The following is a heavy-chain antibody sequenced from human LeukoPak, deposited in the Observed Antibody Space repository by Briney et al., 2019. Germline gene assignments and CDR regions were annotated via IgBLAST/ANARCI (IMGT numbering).Heavy chain of an antibody. CDR3: ARSGSITTIYAFDI. D-gene: IGHD3-22*01. Sequence: GGALRLSCAASGDTFRSYWMRWGRDAPGEGLGWGSHINSDGSSTSYADSVKGRFTISRDNAKNTLYLQMNSLRAEDTAVYYCARSGSITTIYAFDIWGQGTMVTVSS. CDR2: INSDGSST. CDR1: GDTFRSYW. J-gene: IGHJ3*02. V-gene: IGHV3-74*01.